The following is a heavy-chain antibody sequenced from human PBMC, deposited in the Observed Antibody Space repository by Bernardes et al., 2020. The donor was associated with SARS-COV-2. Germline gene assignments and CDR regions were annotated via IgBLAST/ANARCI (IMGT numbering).Heavy chain of an antibody. V-gene: IGHV3-48*03. CDR1: GLTFSIYG. CDR2: ISNGGGSAI. D-gene: IGHD3-16*01. J-gene: IGHJ4*02. CDR3: AAKGFGTFDY. Sequence: GGSLRLSCAASGLTFSIYGMVWVRQAPGEGLKCLSYISNGGGSAIYYADSVKGRFTISRDNAKNSLFLQMNSLRAEDTAIYYCAAKGFGTFDYWGQGALVTVSS.